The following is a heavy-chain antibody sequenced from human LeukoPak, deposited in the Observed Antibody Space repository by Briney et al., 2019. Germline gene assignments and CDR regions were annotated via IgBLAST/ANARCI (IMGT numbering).Heavy chain of an antibody. J-gene: IGHJ4*02. V-gene: IGHV3-15*01. CDR1: GFTFSNAW. D-gene: IGHD4-17*01. Sequence: GGSLRLSCAASGFTFSNAWMSWVRQAPGKGLEWVGRIKSKTDGGTTDYAAPVKGRFTISRDDSKITLYLQMNSLKTEDTAVYYCTTDKYGEIFDYWGQGTLVTVSS. CDR3: TTDKYGEIFDY. CDR2: IKSKTDGGTT.